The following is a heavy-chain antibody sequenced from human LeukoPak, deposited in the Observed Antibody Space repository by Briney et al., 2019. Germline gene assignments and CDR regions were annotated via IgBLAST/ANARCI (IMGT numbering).Heavy chain of an antibody. V-gene: IGHV1-18*01. CDR3: ARGADTGSYGSLVYFDY. Sequence: ASLKDSCKASGYTFTSYGISWGRQAPGQGLGWMGLISAYSGNTNFAQKLQGRVTMTTDTSTSTAYMELRSLRSDDTAVYFCARGADTGSYGSLVYFDYWGQGTLVTVSS. J-gene: IGHJ4*02. CDR2: ISAYSGNT. D-gene: IGHD3-16*01. CDR1: GYTFTSYG.